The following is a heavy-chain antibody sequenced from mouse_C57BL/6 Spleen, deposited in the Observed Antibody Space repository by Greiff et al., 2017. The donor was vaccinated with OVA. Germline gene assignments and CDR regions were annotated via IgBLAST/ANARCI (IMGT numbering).Heavy chain of an antibody. V-gene: IGHV1-55*01. Sequence: QVQLQQPGAELVKPGASVKMSCKASGYTFTSYWITWVKQRPGQGLEWIGDIYPGSGSTNYNEKFKSKATLTVDTSYSPAYMQLSSLTSEASAVYYGARRGTGGTDYFDYWGQGTTLTVSS. J-gene: IGHJ2*01. CDR3: ARRGTGGTDYFDY. CDR1: GYTFTSYW. CDR2: IYPGSGST. D-gene: IGHD4-1*01.